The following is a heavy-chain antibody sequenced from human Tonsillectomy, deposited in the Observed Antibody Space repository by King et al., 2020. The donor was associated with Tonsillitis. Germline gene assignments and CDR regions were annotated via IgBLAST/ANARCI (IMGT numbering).Heavy chain of an antibody. J-gene: IGHJ5*02. CDR3: ARGLGYGYDL. CDR2: INNHHGNT. V-gene: IGHV1-18*01. D-gene: IGHD5-18*01. CDR1: GYTFTSFG. Sequence: QLVQSGAEVKKPGASVKVSCKASGYTFTSFGLGWVRQAPGQGLEWMGWINNHHGNTNYAQKFQDRVTMTTDTSTTTAYMELRSLTSDDTALYYCARGLGYGYDLWGQGTLVTVSS.